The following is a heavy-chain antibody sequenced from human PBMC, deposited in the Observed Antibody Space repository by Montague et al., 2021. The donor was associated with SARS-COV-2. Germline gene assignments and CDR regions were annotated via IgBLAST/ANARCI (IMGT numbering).Heavy chain of an antibody. CDR1: GFTFSSYA. V-gene: IGHV3-30-3*01. CDR2: ISYDGSNK. Sequence: SLRPSCAASGFTFSSYATHWVRQAPGKGLEWVAVISYDGSNKYYADSVKGRFTISRDNSKNTLYLQMNSLRAEDTAVYYCASELADYGDFDYWGQGTLVTVSS. CDR3: ASELADYGDFDY. D-gene: IGHD4-17*01. J-gene: IGHJ4*02.